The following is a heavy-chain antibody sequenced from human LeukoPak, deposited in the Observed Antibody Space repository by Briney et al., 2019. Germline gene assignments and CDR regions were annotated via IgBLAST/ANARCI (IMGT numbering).Heavy chain of an antibody. V-gene: IGHV5-51*01. CDR3: ARQPRGYYWFFDL. CDR1: GYIFRNYW. J-gene: IGHJ2*01. D-gene: IGHD3-10*01. Sequence: GESLKISCKGSGYIFRNYWIGWVRQMPGKGLEWMGIIYPGDSDTRYSPSFQGQVTISADKSINTAYLQWSSLKASDTGMYYCARQPRGYYWFFDLWGRGTLVTVSS. CDR2: IYPGDSDT.